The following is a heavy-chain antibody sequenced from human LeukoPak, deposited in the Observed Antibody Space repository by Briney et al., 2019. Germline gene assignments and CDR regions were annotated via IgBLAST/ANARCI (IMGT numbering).Heavy chain of an antibody. D-gene: IGHD6-6*01. J-gene: IGHJ6*03. V-gene: IGHV4-4*07. CDR2: IYTSGST. Sequence: KASETLSLTCTVSGGSISSYYWSWIRQPAGKGLEWTGRIYTSGSTNYNPSLKSRVTISVDKSKNQFSLKLSSVTAADTAVYYCARVGGIAARNYYYYYYMDVWGKGTTVTVSS. CDR3: ARVGGIAARNYYYYYYMDV. CDR1: GGSISSYY.